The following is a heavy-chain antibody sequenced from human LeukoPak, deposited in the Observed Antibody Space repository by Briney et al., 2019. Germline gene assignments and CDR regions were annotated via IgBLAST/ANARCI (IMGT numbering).Heavy chain of an antibody. V-gene: IGHV4-59*11. CDR2: IYYSGST. D-gene: IGHD3-10*01. Sequence: SETLSLTCTVSGGSISSHYWSWIRQPPGKGPEWIGYIYYSGSTNYNPSLKSRVTIFVDTSKNQFSLKLSSVTAADTAVYYCASSITMIRGVITPFDYWGQGTLLTVSS. J-gene: IGHJ4*02. CDR1: GGSISSHY. CDR3: ASSITMIRGVITPFDY.